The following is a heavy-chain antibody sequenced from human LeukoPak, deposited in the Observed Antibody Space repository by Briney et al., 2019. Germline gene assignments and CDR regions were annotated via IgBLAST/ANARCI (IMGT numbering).Heavy chain of an antibody. V-gene: IGHV3-7*01. D-gene: IGHD6-13*01. CDR1: GFTFSNYW. CDR3: ASPLIAAAALQDY. CDR2: IKEDGSEK. Sequence: GGSLRLSCAASGFTFSNYWMSWVRQPPGKGLEWVANIKEDGSEKYYVDAVKGRFTISRDNAKNSLYLQMNSLRAEDTAVYYCASPLIAAAALQDYWGQGTLVTVSS. J-gene: IGHJ4*02.